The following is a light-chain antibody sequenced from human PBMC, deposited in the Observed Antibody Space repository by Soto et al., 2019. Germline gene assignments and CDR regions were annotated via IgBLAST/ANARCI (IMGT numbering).Light chain of an antibody. CDR3: QQCGGAPLT. CDR1: QSLSSSC. CDR2: DAS. J-gene: IGKJ4*01. V-gene: IGKV3-20*01. Sequence: IVLTQSPATLSLSPGERVTLSCRASQSLSSSCLAWYQQRPGQAPRLLIYDASTRATGIPDRFSGSGSGTDFTLTISRLEPEDFAVYFCQQCGGAPLTFGGGTKVDI.